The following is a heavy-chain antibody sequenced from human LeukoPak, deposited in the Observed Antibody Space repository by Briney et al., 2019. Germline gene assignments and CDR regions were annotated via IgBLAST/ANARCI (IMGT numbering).Heavy chain of an antibody. D-gene: IGHD3-3*01. CDR1: GFTFSSYS. Sequence: GGSLRLSCAASGFTFSSYSMNWVRQAPGKGLECVSSISSSSSYIYYADSVKGRFTISRDNAKNSLYLQMNSLRAEDTAVYYCARTLRWSGYIGDYWGQGTLVTVSS. J-gene: IGHJ4*02. V-gene: IGHV3-21*01. CDR3: ARTLRWSGYIGDY. CDR2: ISSSSSYI.